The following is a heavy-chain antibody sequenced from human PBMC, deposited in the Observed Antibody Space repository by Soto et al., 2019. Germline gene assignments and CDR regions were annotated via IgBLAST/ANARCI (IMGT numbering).Heavy chain of an antibody. D-gene: IGHD3-22*01. J-gene: IGHJ4*02. CDR3: ARDRRNYYDSSGYYYRLDY. Sequence: QVQLVQSGAEVKKPGSSVKVSCKASGGTFSSYAISWVRQAPGQGLEWMGGIIPIFGTATYAQKFQGRVTITADESTSTAYMELSSLRSEDTAVYYCARDRRNYYDSSGYYYRLDYWGQGTLVTVSS. V-gene: IGHV1-69*01. CDR1: GGTFSSYA. CDR2: IIPIFGTA.